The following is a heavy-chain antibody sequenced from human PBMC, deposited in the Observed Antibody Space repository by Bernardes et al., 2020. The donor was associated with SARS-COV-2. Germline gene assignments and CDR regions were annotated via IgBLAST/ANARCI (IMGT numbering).Heavy chain of an antibody. D-gene: IGHD3-22*01. Sequence: GSLRLSCSASGFTFISSAMIWVRQAPWKGLEWVSGISGSGDRTNYAGSVKGRFTISRDTSKSTLYLQMNSLRAEDTAVYYCAKGRDSGYLVPFDYWGQGTLVTVSS. V-gene: IGHV3-23*01. CDR3: AKGRDSGYLVPFDY. CDR1: GFTFISSA. J-gene: IGHJ4*02. CDR2: ISGSGDRT.